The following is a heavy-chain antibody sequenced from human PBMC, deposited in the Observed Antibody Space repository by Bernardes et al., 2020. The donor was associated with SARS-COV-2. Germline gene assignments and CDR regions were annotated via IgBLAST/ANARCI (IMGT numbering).Heavy chain of an antibody. V-gene: IGHV4-61*01. CDR3: ARDYNWGNWYFDL. D-gene: IGHD7-27*01. CDR2: IYYSGST. Sequence: SETLSLTCTVSGGSIRSSSYWSWVLQPPGKGLEWIGYIYYSGSTNYTPSLKSRVTISVDTSKNQFSLKLNSVTAADTAVYYCARDYNWGNWYFDLWGRGTLVTVSS. J-gene: IGHJ2*01. CDR1: GGSIRSSSY.